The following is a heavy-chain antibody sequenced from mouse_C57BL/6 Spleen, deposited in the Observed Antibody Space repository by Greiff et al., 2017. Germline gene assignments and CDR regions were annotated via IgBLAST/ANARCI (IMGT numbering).Heavy chain of an antibody. J-gene: IGHJ3*01. CDR3: ARLRYYGSSSEAWFAY. V-gene: IGHV1-61*01. CDR2: IYPSDSET. D-gene: IGHD1-1*01. CDR1: GYTFTSYW. Sequence: VQLQQPGAELVRPGSSVKLSCKASGYTFTSYWMDWVKQRPGQGLEWIGNIYPSDSETHYNQKFKDKATLTVDKSSSTAYMQLSSLTSEDSAVYYCARLRYYGSSSEAWFAYWGQGTLVTVSA.